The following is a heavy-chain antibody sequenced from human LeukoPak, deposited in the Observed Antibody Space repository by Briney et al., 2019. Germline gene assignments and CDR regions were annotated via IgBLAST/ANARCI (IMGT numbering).Heavy chain of an antibody. V-gene: IGHV3-7*01. Sequence: GGSLRLSCVVSGLTFSNYWMIWVRQAPGKGLESVAIVNGDGSAKYYLASVKGRFTISRDNARNSLYLEMNSLRAEDTAVYYCARDYWRSIDHWGQGTLVTVSS. CDR3: ARDYWRSIDH. CDR2: VNGDGSAK. J-gene: IGHJ4*02. CDR1: GLTFSNYW. D-gene: IGHD1-1*01.